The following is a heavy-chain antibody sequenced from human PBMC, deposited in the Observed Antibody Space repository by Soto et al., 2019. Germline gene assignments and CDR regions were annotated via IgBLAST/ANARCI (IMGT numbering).Heavy chain of an antibody. V-gene: IGHV4-59*08. J-gene: IGHJ6*03. CDR1: GGSSTSCY. CDR3: ARTIGNSYYYYMDV. Sequence: ILSLTRSVWGGSSTSCYWSRIRQPPGKGLEWIGYIYYSGSTNYNPSLKSRVTISVDTSKNQFSLKLSSVTAADTAVYYCARTIGNSYYYYMDVWGKGTTVTVSS. CDR2: IYYSGST. D-gene: IGHD1-1*01.